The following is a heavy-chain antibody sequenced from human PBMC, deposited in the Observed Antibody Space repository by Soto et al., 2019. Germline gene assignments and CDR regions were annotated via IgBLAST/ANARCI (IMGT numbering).Heavy chain of an antibody. Sequence: GGSLRLSCAASGFTFSSYSMNWVRQAPGKGLEWVAVISYDGSNKYYADSVKGRFTISRDNSKNTLYLQMNSLRAEDTAVYYCARAAVTIDYWGQGTLVTVSS. J-gene: IGHJ4*02. V-gene: IGHV3-30*03. D-gene: IGHD4-17*01. CDR2: ISYDGSNK. CDR3: ARAAVTIDY. CDR1: GFTFSSYS.